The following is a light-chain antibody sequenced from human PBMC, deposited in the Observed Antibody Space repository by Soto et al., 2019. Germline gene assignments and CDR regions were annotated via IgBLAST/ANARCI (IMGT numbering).Light chain of an antibody. CDR1: QSVSSSY. CDR2: GAS. V-gene: IGKV3-20*01. Sequence: EIVLTQSPGTLSLSPGERATLSCRASQSVSSSYLAWYQQKPGQAPRLLIYGASSRATGIPARFSGSGSGTDFTLTISRLEPEDFAVYYCQQYGSSPPITFRQGTRLEIK. CDR3: QQYGSSPPIT. J-gene: IGKJ5*01.